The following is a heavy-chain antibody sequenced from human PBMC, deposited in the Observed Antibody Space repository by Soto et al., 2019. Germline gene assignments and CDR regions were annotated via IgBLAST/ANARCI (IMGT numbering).Heavy chain of an antibody. V-gene: IGHV3-23*01. J-gene: IGHJ6*02. CDR3: AKFLFVPARPSSHYYGMDV. Sequence: PGGSLRLSCAASGFTLSSYAMSWVRQAPGKGLEWVSAISGSGGSTYYADSVKGRFTISRDNSKNTLYLQMNSLRAEDTAVYYCAKFLFVPARPSSHYYGMDVWGQGTTVTVSS. D-gene: IGHD6-6*01. CDR1: GFTLSSYA. CDR2: ISGSGGST.